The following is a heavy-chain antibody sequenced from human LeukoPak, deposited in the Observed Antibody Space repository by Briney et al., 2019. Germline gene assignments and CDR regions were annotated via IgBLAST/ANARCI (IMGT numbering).Heavy chain of an antibody. CDR3: ARENSGSYREFDY. J-gene: IGHJ4*02. CDR1: GGSISSYY. V-gene: IGHV4-4*07. CDR2: IYTSGST. Sequence: PSETLSLTCTVSGGSISSYYWSWIRQPAGKGLEWIGRIYTSGSTNYNASLKSRVSMSVNTSKNQFSLKLSSVTAADTAVFYCARENSGSYREFDYWGQGTLVTVSS. D-gene: IGHD1-26*01.